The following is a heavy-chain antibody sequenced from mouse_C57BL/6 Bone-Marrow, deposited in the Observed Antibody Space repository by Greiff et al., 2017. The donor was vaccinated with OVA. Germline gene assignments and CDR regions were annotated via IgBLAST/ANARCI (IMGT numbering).Heavy chain of an antibody. V-gene: IGHV10-1*01. CDR2: IRSKSNNYAT. Sequence: EVQLVESGGGLVQPKGSLKLSCAASGFSFNTYAMNWVRQAPGKGLEWVARIRSKSNNYATYYADSVKDRFTISRDDSESMLYLQMNNLKTEDTAMYYCARHLYGSSYEGYYWYFDVWGTGTTVTVSS. CDR1: GFSFNTYA. D-gene: IGHD1-1*01. J-gene: IGHJ1*03. CDR3: ARHLYGSSYEGYYWYFDV.